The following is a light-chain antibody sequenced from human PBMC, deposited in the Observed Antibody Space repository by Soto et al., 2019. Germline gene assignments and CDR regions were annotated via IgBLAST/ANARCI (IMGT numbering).Light chain of an antibody. Sequence: EIVLTQSPGTLSLSPGERATLSCRTSQSLSSNYLAWYQQKPGQTPRLLIYGASSRATGIPDRFSGSGSGTDFTLTISSLQAEDVAVYYCQQHYSSPRTFGQGTKMEIK. V-gene: IGKV3-20*01. CDR1: QSLSSNY. CDR2: GAS. J-gene: IGKJ1*01. CDR3: QQHYSSPRT.